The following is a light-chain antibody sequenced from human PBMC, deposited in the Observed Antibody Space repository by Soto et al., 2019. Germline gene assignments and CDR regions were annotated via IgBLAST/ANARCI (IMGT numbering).Light chain of an antibody. V-gene: IGKV1-5*03. CDR3: LQYENYPLT. Sequence: DIQMTQSPSTLSASVGDRVTITCRASQSIGSELAWYQHKPGKAPKLLIYKASSLESGVPSTFSGSGSGTEFSLTVSSLQPDDFATYYCLQYENYPLTFGGGTKVDI. CDR2: KAS. CDR1: QSIGSE. J-gene: IGKJ4*01.